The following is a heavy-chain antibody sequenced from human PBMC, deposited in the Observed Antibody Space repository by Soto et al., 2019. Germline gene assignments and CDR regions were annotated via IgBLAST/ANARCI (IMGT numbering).Heavy chain of an antibody. CDR2: IDPSDSYT. V-gene: IGHV5-10-1*01. CDR3: ARHPRVDYYGSGSFVVWFDP. D-gene: IGHD3-10*01. CDR1: GYSFTSYW. J-gene: IGHJ5*02. Sequence: GESLKISCKGSGYSFTSYWISWVRQMPGKGLEWMGRIDPSDSYTNYSPSFQGHVTISADKSISTAYPQWSSLKASDTAMYYCARHPRVDYYGSGSFVVWFDPWGQGTLVTVSS.